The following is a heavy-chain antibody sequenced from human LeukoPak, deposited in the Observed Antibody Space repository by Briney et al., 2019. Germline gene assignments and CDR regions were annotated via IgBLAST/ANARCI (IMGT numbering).Heavy chain of an antibody. CDR2: IIPIFGTA. CDR1: GGTFSSYA. D-gene: IGHD3-22*01. Sequence: GASVKVSCMASGGTFSSYAISWVRQAPGQGLEWMGGIIPIFGTANYAQKFQGRVTITTDESTSTAYMELSSLRSEDTAVYYCADMTTYYYDSSGYNNWFDPWGQGTLVTVSS. CDR3: ADMTTYYYDSSGYNNWFDP. J-gene: IGHJ5*02. V-gene: IGHV1-69*05.